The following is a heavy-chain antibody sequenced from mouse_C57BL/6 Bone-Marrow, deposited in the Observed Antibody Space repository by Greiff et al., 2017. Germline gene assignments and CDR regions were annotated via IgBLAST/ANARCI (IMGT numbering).Heavy chain of an antibody. V-gene: IGHV14-4*01. Sequence: QVVESGAELVRPGASVKLSCTASGFNIKDDYMHWVKQRPEQGLEWIGWIDPENGDTEYASKFQGKATITVDTSSNTAYLQLSSLTSEDTAVYYCTRIAYWGQGTLVTVSA. J-gene: IGHJ3*01. CDR1: GFNIKDDY. CDR2: IDPENGDT. CDR3: TRIAY.